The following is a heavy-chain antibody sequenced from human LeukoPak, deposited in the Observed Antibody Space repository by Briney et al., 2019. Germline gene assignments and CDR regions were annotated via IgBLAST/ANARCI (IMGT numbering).Heavy chain of an antibody. V-gene: IGHV3-30*01. CDR2: ISYDGSNK. D-gene: IGHD5-18*01. CDR1: GFTLSSYA. CDR3: ARDPRSTAIRIYYYMDV. J-gene: IGHJ6*03. Sequence: GRSLRLSCAASGFTLSSYAMHWVRQAPGKGLEWVAVISYDGSNKYYADSVKGRFTISRDNSKNTLYLQMNSLRAEDTAVYYCARDPRSTAIRIYYYMDVWGKGTTVTVSS.